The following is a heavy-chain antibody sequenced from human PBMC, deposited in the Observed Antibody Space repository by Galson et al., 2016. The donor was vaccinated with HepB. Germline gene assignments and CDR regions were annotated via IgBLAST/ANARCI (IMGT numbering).Heavy chain of an antibody. J-gene: IGHJ5*02. CDR2: ITGSGRRI. CDR3: AKSRSPHNCWGDLKNVDNWFDP. CDR1: GFTFTSYA. Sequence: SLRLSCAASGFTFTSYAMTWVRQTPGKGLEWVSSITGSGRRIYYADSVKGRFIISRDNSKNTLYLQVNNLRVEDTAVYYCAKSRSPHNCWGDLKNVDNWFDPWGQGTLVTVSS. V-gene: IGHV3-23*01. D-gene: IGHD2-21*01.